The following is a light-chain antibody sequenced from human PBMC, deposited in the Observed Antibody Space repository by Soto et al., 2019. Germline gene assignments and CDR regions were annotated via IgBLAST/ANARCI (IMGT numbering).Light chain of an antibody. J-gene: IGKJ1*01. Sequence: DIVMSQSPDSLAVSLRERATINCKSSQSVLYSSNNKNYLAWYQQKPGQPPKLLIYWASTRESGVPDRFSGSGSGTEFTLTISSLQPDDFSTYYCQHYNSYSEAFGQGTKVDI. V-gene: IGKV4-1*01. CDR1: QSVLYSSNNKNY. CDR3: QHYNSYSEA. CDR2: WAS.